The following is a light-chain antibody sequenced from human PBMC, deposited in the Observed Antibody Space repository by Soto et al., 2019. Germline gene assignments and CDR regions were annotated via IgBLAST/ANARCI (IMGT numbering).Light chain of an antibody. Sequence: DVVLTQTPLSLSVSPGQPASISCKSSQSLVFSDGKTYLYWYLQKPGQPPQLLIYAVSNRFSGVPDRFSGSGSGTDFTLKISRVEAEDFALYYCQQRGNCPRTFGQGTKVDIK. V-gene: IGKV2D-29*01. CDR2: AVS. CDR1: QSLVFSDGKTY. CDR3: QQRGNCPRT. J-gene: IGKJ1*01.